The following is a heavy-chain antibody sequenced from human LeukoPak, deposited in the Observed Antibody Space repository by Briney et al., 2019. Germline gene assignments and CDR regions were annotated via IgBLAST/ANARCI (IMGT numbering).Heavy chain of an antibody. D-gene: IGHD3-10*02. CDR1: GFTVSSNY. Sequence: GGSLRLSCAASGFTVSSNYMSWVRQAPGKGLEWVSAISGSGGSTYYADSVKGRFTISRDNSKNTLYLQMNSLRAEDTAVYYCAELGITMIGGVWGKGTTVTISS. J-gene: IGHJ6*04. V-gene: IGHV3-23*01. CDR3: AELGITMIGGV. CDR2: ISGSGGST.